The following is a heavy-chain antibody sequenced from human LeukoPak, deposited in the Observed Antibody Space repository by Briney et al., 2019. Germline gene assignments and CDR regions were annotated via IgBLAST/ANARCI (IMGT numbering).Heavy chain of an antibody. Sequence: SETLSLTCTVSGGSISSYYWSWIRQPPGKGLEWIGYIYYSGSTNYNPSLKSRVTISVDTSKNQFSLKLSSVTAADTAVYYCAREKIAYYDSSGYVYYFDYWGQGTLVTVSS. CDR1: GGSISSYY. D-gene: IGHD3-22*01. J-gene: IGHJ4*02. V-gene: IGHV4-59*01. CDR3: AREKIAYYDSSGYVYYFDY. CDR2: IYYSGST.